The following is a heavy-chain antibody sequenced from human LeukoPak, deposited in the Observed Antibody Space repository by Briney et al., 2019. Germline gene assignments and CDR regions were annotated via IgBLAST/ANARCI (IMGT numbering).Heavy chain of an antibody. CDR3: ARDRHYPDSGGYWTSLYYHMDV. J-gene: IGHJ6*03. D-gene: IGHD3-22*01. CDR2: ISCSRSNI. Sequence: GXSLRLSCAASGFTFSTYTMNWVRQAPGKGLEWVSSISCSRSNIHYSDSVKCRFTISRHNPKNSLSLHMDSLRAEDTAVYYCARDRHYPDSGGYWTSLYYHMDVWGKGTTITVSS. V-gene: IGHV3-21*01. CDR1: GFTFSTYT.